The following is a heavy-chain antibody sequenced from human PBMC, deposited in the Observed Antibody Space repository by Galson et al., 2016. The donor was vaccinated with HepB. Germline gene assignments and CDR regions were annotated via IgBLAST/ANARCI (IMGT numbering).Heavy chain of an antibody. J-gene: IGHJ5*02. CDR2: IYYSGST. V-gene: IGHV4-59*12. CDR3: ARRTVVPTAGNWFDP. CDR1: GGSFTDYY. Sequence: ETLSLTCSVSGGSFTDYYWNWIRQPPGKGLEWIGYIYYSGSTNYNPSLKSRVTISVDTSKNQFSLNLGSVTAADTAVYYCARRTVVPTAGNWFDPWGQGTLVTVSS. D-gene: IGHD2-2*01.